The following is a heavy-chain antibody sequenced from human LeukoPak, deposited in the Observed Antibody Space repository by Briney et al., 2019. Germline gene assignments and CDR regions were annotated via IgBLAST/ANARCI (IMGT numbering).Heavy chain of an antibody. J-gene: IGHJ5*02. CDR2: IRKNTNSYIT. V-gene: IGHV3-72*01. CDR1: GFTFSEHY. CDR3: ARVSAASTWYYQT. D-gene: IGHD2-21*01. Sequence: GGSLRLSCAASGFTFSEHYMDWVRQAPGRGLEWVGRIRKNTNSYITEYAASVKGRFTISRDDSENSLYLQMSSLKTGDTAVYFCARVSAASTWYYQTWGQGTQVTVSS.